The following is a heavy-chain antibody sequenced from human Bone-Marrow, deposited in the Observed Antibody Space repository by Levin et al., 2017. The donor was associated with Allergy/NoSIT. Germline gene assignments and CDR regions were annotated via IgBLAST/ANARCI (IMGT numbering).Heavy chain of an antibody. V-gene: IGHV3-30*18. CDR1: GFTFSSYG. CDR3: AKEWAGYSYGYYFHY. D-gene: IGHD5-18*01. CDR2: ISSDGGTT. Sequence: PGGSLRLSCAASGFTFSSYGMHWIRQAPGKGLEWVTLISSDGGTTYYADSVKGRFTVSRDNSKSTVYLQMNSLTTEDTAIYYCAKEWAGYSYGYYFHYWGQGTLVTVSS. J-gene: IGHJ4*02.